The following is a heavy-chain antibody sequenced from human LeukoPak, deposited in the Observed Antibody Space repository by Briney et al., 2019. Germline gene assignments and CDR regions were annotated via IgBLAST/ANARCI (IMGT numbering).Heavy chain of an antibody. V-gene: IGHV1-2*02. CDR3: VRDGYSGGAFDI. CDR2: IYPKTGGT. CDR1: GYTFTGHY. D-gene: IGHD5-12*01. J-gene: IGHJ3*02. Sequence: GASVKVSCKASGYTFTGHYMHWVRQAPGQGLEWMGWIYPKTGGTNYAQKFQTRGTMTRDTSITTAFMELNILKSDDTAVYYCVRDGYSGGAFDIWGQGTMVTVSS.